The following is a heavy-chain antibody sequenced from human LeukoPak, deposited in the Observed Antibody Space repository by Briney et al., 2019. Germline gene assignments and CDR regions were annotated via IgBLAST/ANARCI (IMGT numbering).Heavy chain of an antibody. CDR2: ISYDGSNK. CDR3: ARDSAPYDTLSVPDY. CDR1: GFTFGDYA. J-gene: IGHJ4*02. D-gene: IGHD3-22*01. Sequence: GGSLRLSCTASGFTFGDYAMHWVRQAPGKGLEWVAVISYDGSNKYYADSVKGRFTISRDNSKNTLYLQMNSLRAEDTAVYYCARDSAPYDTLSVPDYWGQGTLVTVSS. V-gene: IGHV3-30*04.